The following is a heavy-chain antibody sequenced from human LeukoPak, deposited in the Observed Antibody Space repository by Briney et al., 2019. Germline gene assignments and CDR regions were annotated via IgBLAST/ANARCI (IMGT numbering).Heavy chain of an antibody. D-gene: IGHD5-18*01. V-gene: IGHV4-34*01. CDR1: GGSFSGYY. CDR3: ARAGLEDTAMASDY. J-gene: IGHJ4*02. CDR2: INHSGST. Sequence: PSETLSLTCAVYGGSFSGYYWSWIRQPPGKGLEWIGEINHSGSTNYNPSLKSRVTISVDTSKNQFSLKLSSVTAADTAVYYCARAGLEDTAMASDYWGQGTLVTVSS.